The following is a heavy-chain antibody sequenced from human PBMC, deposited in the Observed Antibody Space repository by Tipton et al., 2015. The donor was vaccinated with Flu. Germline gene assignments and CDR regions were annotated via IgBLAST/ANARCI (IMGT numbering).Heavy chain of an antibody. Sequence: TLSLTCTVSGGSISSYYWSWIRQPPGKGLEWIATIYYSGSTYYNPSLKNRVTISVDTSKNQLSLRLSSVTAADTAVYFCARLSYYDVDLKNWYFEYWGQGTLVTVSS. D-gene: IGHD3-16*01. CDR3: ARLSYYDVDLKNWYFEY. V-gene: IGHV4-59*04. CDR1: GGSISSYY. J-gene: IGHJ4*02. CDR2: IYYSGST.